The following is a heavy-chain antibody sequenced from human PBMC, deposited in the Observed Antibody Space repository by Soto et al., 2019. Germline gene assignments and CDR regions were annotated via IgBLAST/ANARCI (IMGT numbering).Heavy chain of an antibody. D-gene: IGHD2-2*01. CDR1: GFTFGDYA. V-gene: IGHV3-49*03. J-gene: IGHJ6*03. CDR3: TRDAPAANYYYYYYMDV. Sequence: GGSLRLSCTASGFTFGDYAMSWFRQAPGKGLEWVGFIRSKAYGGTTEYAASVKGRFTISRDDSKSIAYLQMNSLKTEDTAVYYCTRDAPAANYYYYYYMDVWGKGTTVTVSS. CDR2: IRSKAYGGTT.